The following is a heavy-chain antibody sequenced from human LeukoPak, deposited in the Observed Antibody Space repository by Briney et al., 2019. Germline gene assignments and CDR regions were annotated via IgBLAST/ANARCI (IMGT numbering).Heavy chain of an antibody. Sequence: PSETLSLTCAVSGYSISSGYYWGWIRQPPGKGLEWIGSIYHSGSTYYNPSLKSRVTISVDTSKNQFSLKLSSVTAADTAVYYCARRLLNFDYWGQGTLVSVSS. CDR2: IYHSGST. J-gene: IGHJ4*02. CDR3: ARRLLNFDY. CDR1: GYSISSGYY. V-gene: IGHV4-38-2*01. D-gene: IGHD2-15*01.